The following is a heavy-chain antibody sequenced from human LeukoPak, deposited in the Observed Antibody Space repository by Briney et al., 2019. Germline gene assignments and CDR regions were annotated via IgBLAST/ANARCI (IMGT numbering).Heavy chain of an antibody. CDR2: IYTSGST. Sequence: SETLSLTCAVYGGSFSGYYWSWIRQPAGKGLEWIGRIYTSGSTNYNPSLKSRVTMSVDTSKKQFSLKLNSVTAADTAVYYCARDDRIAARPSNWGQGTLVTVSS. D-gene: IGHD6-6*01. J-gene: IGHJ4*02. CDR3: ARDDRIAARPSN. V-gene: IGHV4-4*07. CDR1: GGSFSGYY.